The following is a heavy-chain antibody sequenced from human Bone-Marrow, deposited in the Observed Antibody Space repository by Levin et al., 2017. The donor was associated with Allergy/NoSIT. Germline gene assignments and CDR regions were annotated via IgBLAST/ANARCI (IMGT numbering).Heavy chain of an antibody. Sequence: GGSLRLSCAASGFTFSSYWMSWVRQAPGKGLEWVANIKDDGSDKYYVDSVKGRFTISRDNTKNSLYLQMNSLRAEDTAVYYCAREPRRFSYGHWGQGTLVTVSS. D-gene: IGHD5-18*01. CDR1: GFTFSSYW. CDR2: IKDDGSDK. J-gene: IGHJ4*02. CDR3: AREPRRFSYGH. V-gene: IGHV3-7*01.